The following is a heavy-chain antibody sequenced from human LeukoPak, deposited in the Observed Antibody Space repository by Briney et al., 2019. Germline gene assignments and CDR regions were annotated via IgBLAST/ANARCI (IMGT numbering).Heavy chain of an antibody. J-gene: IGHJ4*02. CDR1: AFSLNAYN. CDR2: ISYTGTYI. CDR3: VRDRGTYRPIDY. V-gene: IGHV3-21*04. D-gene: IGHD1-26*01. Sequence: GGSLRLSCAASAFSLNAYNMNWVRQAPGKGLEWVSSISYTGTYIYYADSVKGRFTISRDSAQNSLYLQMNSLRAEDMAIYYCVRDRGTYRPIDYWGQGTLVTVSS.